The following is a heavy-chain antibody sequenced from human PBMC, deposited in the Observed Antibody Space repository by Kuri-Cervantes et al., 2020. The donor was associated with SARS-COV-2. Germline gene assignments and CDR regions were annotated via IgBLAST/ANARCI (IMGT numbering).Heavy chain of an antibody. CDR3: ARDIPSFNWNYHPPYYYYYMDV. Sequence: SETLSLTCAVYGGSFSGYYWSWIRQPPGKGLGWIGEINHSGSTNYNPSLKSRATMSVDTSKNQFSLKLSSVTAADTAVYYCARDIPSFNWNYHPPYYYYYMDVWGKGTTVTVSS. CDR2: INHSGST. D-gene: IGHD1-7*01. CDR1: GGSFSGYY. J-gene: IGHJ6*03. V-gene: IGHV4-34*01.